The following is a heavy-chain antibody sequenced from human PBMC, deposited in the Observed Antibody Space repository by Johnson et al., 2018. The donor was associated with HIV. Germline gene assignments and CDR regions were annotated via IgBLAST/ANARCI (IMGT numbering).Heavy chain of an antibody. CDR3: ARAELPDAFDI. V-gene: IGHV3-23*01. J-gene: IGHJ3*02. Sequence: VQLLESGGGLVQPGGSLRLSCAASGFTFSTYAMSWVRQAPGKGLEWVSVISGDGDSTDYADSVKGRFTISRDNSNNMLYMQMNSLRAEDTAVYYCARAELPDAFDIWGQGTMVTVSS. CDR1: GFTFSTYA. D-gene: IGHD1-7*01. CDR2: ISGDGDST.